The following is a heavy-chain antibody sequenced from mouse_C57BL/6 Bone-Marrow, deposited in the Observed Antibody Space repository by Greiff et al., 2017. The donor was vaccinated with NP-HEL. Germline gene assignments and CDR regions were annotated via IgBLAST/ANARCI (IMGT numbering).Heavy chain of an antibody. CDR3: ARSYGSSFDY. J-gene: IGHJ2*01. CDR2: IDPSDSYT. Sequence: QVQLQQPGAELVKPGASVKLSCKASGYTFTSYWMQWVKQRPGQGLEWIGEIDPSDSYTNYTQKFKGKATLTVDTSSSTAYMQLSSLTSEDSAVYYCARSYGSSFDYWGQGTTLTVSS. CDR1: GYTFTSYW. V-gene: IGHV1-50*01. D-gene: IGHD1-1*01.